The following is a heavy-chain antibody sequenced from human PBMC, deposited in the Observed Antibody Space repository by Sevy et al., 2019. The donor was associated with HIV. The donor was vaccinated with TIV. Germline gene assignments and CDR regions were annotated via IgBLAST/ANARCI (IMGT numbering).Heavy chain of an antibody. V-gene: IGHV3-23*01. CDR2: IGGSGGST. Sequence: GGSLRLSCAASGFNLITYAVSWVRQAPGKGLEWVSAIGGSGGSTYYADSVKGRFTIARETSKNTVHLQMNSLRAEDTAIYYCAKEGDNGLTGYYFFWGQGALVTVSS. CDR3: AKEGDNGLTGYYFF. CDR1: GFNLITYA. J-gene: IGHJ4*02. D-gene: IGHD3-9*01.